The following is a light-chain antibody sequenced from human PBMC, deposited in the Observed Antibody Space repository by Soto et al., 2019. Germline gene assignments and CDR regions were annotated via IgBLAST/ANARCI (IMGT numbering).Light chain of an antibody. V-gene: IGLV2-14*01. CDR3: SSYPSSSAVV. CDR2: DVT. J-gene: IGLJ2*01. CDR1: SSDVGGYNF. Sequence: QSALTQPASVSGSPGQSITISCTGTSSDVGGYNFVSWYQQHPGKAPKLMIYDVTNRPSGVSNRFSGSKSGNTASLTISGLQAEDEAHYYCSSYPSSSAVVFGGGTKLTVL.